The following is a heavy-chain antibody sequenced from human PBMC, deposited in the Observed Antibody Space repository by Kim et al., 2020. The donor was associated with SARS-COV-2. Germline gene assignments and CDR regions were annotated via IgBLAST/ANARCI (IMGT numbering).Heavy chain of an antibody. CDR1: DFTLTNHW. D-gene: IGHD3-10*01. V-gene: IGHV3-7*01. Sequence: GGSLRLSCAASDFTLTNHWMTWVRQAPGKGLEWLANIKEDGSETHYVESVRGRFTISRDNAKKSLYLQISGLRVEDTATYYCAGGHHGAAYWGQGTLVTV. J-gene: IGHJ4*02. CDR3: AGGHHGAAY. CDR2: IKEDGSET.